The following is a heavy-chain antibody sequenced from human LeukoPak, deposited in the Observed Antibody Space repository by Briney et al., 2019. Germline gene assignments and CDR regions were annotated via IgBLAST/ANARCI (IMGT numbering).Heavy chain of an antibody. CDR1: GFTLSSYA. V-gene: IGHV3-23*01. CDR3: ARVVTTGTTFQYYFDY. D-gene: IGHD1-1*01. Sequence: GGSLRLSCAASGFTLSSYAMSWVRQGPGKGLEWVSAISVSGNTYHADSVKGRFTISRDNSKNTLYLQMNSLRAEDTAVYYCARVVTTGTTFQYYFDYWGQGTLVTVSS. CDR2: ISVSGNT. J-gene: IGHJ4*02.